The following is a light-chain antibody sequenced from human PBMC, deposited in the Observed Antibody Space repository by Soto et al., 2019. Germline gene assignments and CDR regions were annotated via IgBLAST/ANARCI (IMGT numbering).Light chain of an antibody. CDR2: GAS. Sequence: EIVLTQPPGTLSLSPGERATLSCRASQSISSSYLVWYQQKPGQAPRLLISGASSRATGIPDRFSGSGSGTDFSLAIRRLEPEDFAVYYCQQYGSSPGTFGQGTKVDIK. V-gene: IGKV3-20*01. CDR1: QSISSSY. J-gene: IGKJ1*01. CDR3: QQYGSSPGT.